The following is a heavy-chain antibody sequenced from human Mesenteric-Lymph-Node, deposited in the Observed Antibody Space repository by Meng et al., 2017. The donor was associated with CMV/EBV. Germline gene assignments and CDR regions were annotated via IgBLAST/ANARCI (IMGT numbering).Heavy chain of an antibody. V-gene: IGHV3-7*01. J-gene: IGHJ4*02. CDR1: GFTFSGFV. Sequence: GGSLRLSCAGSGFTFSGFVMTWVRQAPGKGLEWVPNIKKDGSEKNYVASARGRFTISRDNAKNSLYLQMNNLRAEDTAVYYCAGPWMTRFDYWGQGALVTVSS. CDR3: AGPWMTRFDY. D-gene: IGHD5-12*01. CDR2: IKKDGSEK.